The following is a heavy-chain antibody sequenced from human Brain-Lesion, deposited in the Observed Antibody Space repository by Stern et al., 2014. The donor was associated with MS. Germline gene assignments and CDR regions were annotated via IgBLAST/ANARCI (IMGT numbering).Heavy chain of an antibody. V-gene: IGHV1-24*01. J-gene: IGHJ4*02. CDR3: ATLSPGAGGNYYRHFDY. Sequence: QVQLVQSGAEVKKPGASVKVSCKVSGYTLTDLSMRWVRQAPRKGLEWMGGFVPENGEPIYAQKFQGRVTKTEDTATDTAYMGLSRLRSEDTAVYYCATLSPGAGGNYYRHFDYWGQGTLVTVSS. CDR1: GYTLTDLS. D-gene: IGHD1-26*01. CDR2: FVPENGEP.